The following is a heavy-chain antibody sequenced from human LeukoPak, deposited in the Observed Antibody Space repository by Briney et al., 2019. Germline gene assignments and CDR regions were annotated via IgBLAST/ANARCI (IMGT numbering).Heavy chain of an antibody. D-gene: IGHD5-24*01. CDR3: ARDIMGDGYHDY. CDR2: ISYDGSNK. V-gene: IGHV3-30*03. J-gene: IGHJ4*02. CDR1: GFTFSSYG. Sequence: PGGSLRLSCAASGFTFSSYGMHWVRQAPGKGLEWVAVISYDGSNKYYADSVKGRFTISRDNSKNTLYLQMNSLRAEDTAVYYCARDIMGDGYHDYWGQGTLVTVSS.